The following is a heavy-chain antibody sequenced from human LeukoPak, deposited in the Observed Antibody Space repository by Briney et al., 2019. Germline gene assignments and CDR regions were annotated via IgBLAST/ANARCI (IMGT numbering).Heavy chain of an antibody. CDR2: INPNSGGT. Sequence: GASVKVSCKASGYTFTSYGISWVRQAPGQGLEWMGWINPNSGGTNYAQKFQGRVTMTRDTSISTAYMELSRLRSDDTAVYYCAREGVGATTRTWFDPWGQGTLVTVSS. J-gene: IGHJ5*02. V-gene: IGHV1-2*02. CDR3: AREGVGATTRTWFDP. CDR1: GYTFTSYG. D-gene: IGHD1-26*01.